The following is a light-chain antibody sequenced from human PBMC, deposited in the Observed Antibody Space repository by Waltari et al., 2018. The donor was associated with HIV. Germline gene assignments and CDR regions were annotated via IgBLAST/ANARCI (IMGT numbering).Light chain of an antibody. CDR2: AVS. V-gene: IGKV1-9*01. Sequence: IQLTQSPSFLSASVGARVRITCRATQGVGSYLAWYQKKPGKAPKLLIYAVSVLQSGVPSRFSGSGSGTEFTLTISGLQPEDLATYFCQQLKTYPVTFGGGTKV. J-gene: IGKJ4*01. CDR3: QQLKTYPVT. CDR1: QGVGSY.